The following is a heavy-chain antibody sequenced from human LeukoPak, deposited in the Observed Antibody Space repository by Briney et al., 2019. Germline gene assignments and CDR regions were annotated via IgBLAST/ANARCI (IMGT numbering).Heavy chain of an antibody. CDR1: GFSFGNYA. V-gene: IGHV3-23*01. CDR3: VKDPRDTYGTNWFVS. Sequence: PGGSLKLSCLASGFSFGNYAISWVRQAPGKGLKWIPQISGTGGATWYAGFARDRFAISRDNSKKTLYLQMSGLRVEDTAMYYCVKDPRDTYGTNWFVSWGQGTLLIVSS. CDR2: ISGTGGAT. J-gene: IGHJ5*01. D-gene: IGHD1-1*01.